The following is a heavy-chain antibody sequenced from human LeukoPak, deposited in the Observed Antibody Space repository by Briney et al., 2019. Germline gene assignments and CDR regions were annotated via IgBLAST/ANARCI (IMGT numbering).Heavy chain of an antibody. CDR1: GYSISSGYY. CDR2: SGST. CDR3: AREYDYVWGNYRTIDY. Sequence: PSETLSLTCTVSGYSISSGYYWGWIRQPPGKGLEWIGSGSTYYNPSLKSRVTISVDTSKNQFSLKLSSVTAADTAVYYCAREYDYVWGNYRTIDYWGQGTLVTVSS. V-gene: IGHV4-38-2*02. D-gene: IGHD3-16*02. J-gene: IGHJ4*02.